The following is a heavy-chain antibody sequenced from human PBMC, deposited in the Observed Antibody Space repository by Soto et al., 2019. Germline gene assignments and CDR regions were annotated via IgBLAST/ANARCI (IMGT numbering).Heavy chain of an antibody. V-gene: IGHV3-21*01. CDR1: GFTFSSYS. Sequence: GGSLRLSCAASGFTFSSYSMNWARQAPGKGLEWISSISSSSSYIYYADSVKGRFTISRDNAKNSLYLQMNSLRAEDTAVYYCAREERSSTIRGSMDVWAKGPRSPSP. CDR3: AREERSSTIRGSMDV. J-gene: IGHJ6*02. CDR2: ISSSSSYI. D-gene: IGHD2-2*01.